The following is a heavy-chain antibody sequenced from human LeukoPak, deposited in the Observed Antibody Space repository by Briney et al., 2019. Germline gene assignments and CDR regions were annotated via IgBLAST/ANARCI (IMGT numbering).Heavy chain of an antibody. CDR2: INHSGST. J-gene: IGHJ2*01. V-gene: IGHV4-34*01. Sequence: SETLSLTCAVYGGSFSGYYWSWIRQPPGEGLEWIGEINHSGSTNYNPSLKSRVTISVDTSKNQFSLKLSSVTAADTAVYYCARSRGQYWYFDLWGRGTLVTVSS. CDR1: GGSFSGYY. CDR3: ARSRGQYWYFDL. D-gene: IGHD2-15*01.